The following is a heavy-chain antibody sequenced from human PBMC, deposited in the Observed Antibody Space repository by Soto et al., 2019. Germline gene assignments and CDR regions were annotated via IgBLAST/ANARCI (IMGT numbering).Heavy chain of an antibody. Sequence: GGSLRLSCAASGFTFSSYSMNWVRQAPGKGLEWVPSISGSSSYIYYADSVKGRFTISRDNAKNSLYLQMNSLRAEDTAVYYCASLCTGGAFDIWGQGTMVTVSS. CDR2: ISGSSSYI. J-gene: IGHJ3*02. CDR3: ASLCTGGAFDI. D-gene: IGHD2-2*01. CDR1: GFTFSSYS. V-gene: IGHV3-21*01.